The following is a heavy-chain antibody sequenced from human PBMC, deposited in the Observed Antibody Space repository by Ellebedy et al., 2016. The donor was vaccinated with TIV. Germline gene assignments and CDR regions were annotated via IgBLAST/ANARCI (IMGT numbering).Heavy chain of an antibody. V-gene: IGHV3-7*01. CDR2: IKQDGSEK. Sequence: PGESLKISCAASGFTFSSYWMSWVRQAPGKGLEWVANIKQDGSEKYYVDSVKGRFTISRDNAKNSLYLQMNSLRAEDSAVFYCARGGNSWSYNWFDPWGQGTLVTVSS. D-gene: IGHD6-13*01. CDR3: ARGGNSWSYNWFDP. J-gene: IGHJ5*02. CDR1: GFTFSSYW.